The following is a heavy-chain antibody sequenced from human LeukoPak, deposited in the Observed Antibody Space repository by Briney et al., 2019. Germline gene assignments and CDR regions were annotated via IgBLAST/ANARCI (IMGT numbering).Heavy chain of an antibody. CDR2: ISSSGSTI. CDR3: ARDCSTYYYDSSGYDY. Sequence: PGGSLRLSCAASGFTFSSYGMTWVRQAPGKGLEWVSYISSSGSTIYYADSVKGRFTISRDNAKNSLYLQMNSLRAEDTAVYYCARDCSTYYYDSSGYDYWGQGTLVTVSS. V-gene: IGHV3-48*04. J-gene: IGHJ4*02. D-gene: IGHD3-22*01. CDR1: GFTFSSYG.